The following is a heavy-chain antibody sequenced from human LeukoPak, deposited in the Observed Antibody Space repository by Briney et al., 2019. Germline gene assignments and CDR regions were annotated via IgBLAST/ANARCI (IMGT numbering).Heavy chain of an antibody. D-gene: IGHD3-3*01. CDR1: GYTFTSYD. V-gene: IGHV1-8*01. Sequence: ASVKVSCKASGYTFTSYDINWVRQATGQGLEWMGWMNPNSGITGYAQKFQGRVTMTRNTSISTAYMELSSLRSEDTAVYYCARRIFGVVIMGYWGQGTLVTVSS. CDR3: ARRIFGVVIMGY. CDR2: MNPNSGIT. J-gene: IGHJ4*02.